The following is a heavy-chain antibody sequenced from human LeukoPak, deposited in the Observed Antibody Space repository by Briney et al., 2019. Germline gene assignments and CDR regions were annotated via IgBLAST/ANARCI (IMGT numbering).Heavy chain of an antibody. V-gene: IGHV4-34*01. CDR1: GGSFSGYY. CDR2: INHSGST. CDR3: ARSSRHIGYSYGYFDY. J-gene: IGHJ4*02. D-gene: IGHD5-18*01. Sequence: SETLSLTCAVYGGSFSGYYWSCIRQPPGKGLEWIGEINHSGSTNYNPSLKSRVTISVDTSKNQFSLKLSSVTAADTAVYYCARSSRHIGYSYGYFDYWGQGTLVTVSS.